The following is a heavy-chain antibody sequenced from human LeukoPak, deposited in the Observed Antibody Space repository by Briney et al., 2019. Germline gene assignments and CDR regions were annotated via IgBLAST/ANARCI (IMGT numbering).Heavy chain of an antibody. J-gene: IGHJ4*02. CDR3: AGSYYYDSSSIDY. D-gene: IGHD3-22*01. CDR2: IYYSGST. CDR1: GGSISSYY. Sequence: SETLSLTCTVSGGSISSYYWSWIRQPPGKGLEWIGYIYYSGSTNYNPSLKSRVTISADTSKKQFTLKLSSVTAADTAVYYCAGSYYYDSSSIDYWGQGTLVTVSS. V-gene: IGHV4-59*01.